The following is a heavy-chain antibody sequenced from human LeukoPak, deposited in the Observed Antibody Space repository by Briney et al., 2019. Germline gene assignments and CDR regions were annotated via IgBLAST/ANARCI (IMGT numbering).Heavy chain of an antibody. CDR1: GGSFSGYY. Sequence: SETLSLTCAVYGGSFSGYYWTWIRQPPGKGLEWSEEINHSGSTNYKPSLRNRVTISVDTSKNQFSLKLSSVTAADTAVYYCARRGYYDGSGYYYYFDYWGQGTLVTVSS. D-gene: IGHD3-22*01. J-gene: IGHJ4*02. CDR2: INHSGST. V-gene: IGHV4-34*01. CDR3: ARRGYYDGSGYYYYFDY.